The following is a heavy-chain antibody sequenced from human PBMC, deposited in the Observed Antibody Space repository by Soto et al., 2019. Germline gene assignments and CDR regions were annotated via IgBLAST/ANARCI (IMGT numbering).Heavy chain of an antibody. CDR3: ERGPPTTVTKGLSFAL. J-gene: IGHJ5*02. D-gene: IGHD4-17*01. CDR2: INHSGST. V-gene: IGHV4-34*01. CDR1: GGSFSGYY. Sequence: QVQLQQWGAGLLKPSETLSLTCAVYGGSFSGYYWSWIRQHPGKGLEWMVEINHSGSTNYNPFLKSLVTISVDTTKNHSSRKLSAATAADTAVYYCERGPPTTVTKGLSFALWGKGTMVTVSS.